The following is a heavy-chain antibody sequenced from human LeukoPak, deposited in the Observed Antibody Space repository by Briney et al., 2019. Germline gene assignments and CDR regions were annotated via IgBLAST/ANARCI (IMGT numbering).Heavy chain of an antibody. CDR3: ARGANYYYYIDV. J-gene: IGHJ6*03. Sequence: GGSLRLSCIASGFDFNNYNLNWVRQAQGKGLEWVASMSTTGKYIYYADSVKGRFTISRDNSKNTLYLQMNSLRAEDTAVYFCARGANYYYYIDVWGQGTTVTVSS. V-gene: IGHV3-21*04. CDR2: MSTTGKYI. CDR1: GFDFNNYN.